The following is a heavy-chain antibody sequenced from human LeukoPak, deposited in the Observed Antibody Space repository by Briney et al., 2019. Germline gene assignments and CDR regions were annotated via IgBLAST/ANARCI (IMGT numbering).Heavy chain of an antibody. J-gene: IGHJ4*02. D-gene: IGHD3-22*01. CDR1: GGSFSGYY. CDR3: ARDQYYYDSSGYYRFDY. CDR2: INHSGST. Sequence: SQTLSLTCAVYGGSFSGYYWSWVRHPPGKGLEWIGEINHSGSTNYNPSLKSRVTISVDTSKNQFSLKLSSVTAADTAVYYCARDQYYYDSSGYYRFDYWGQGTLVTVSS. V-gene: IGHV4-34*01.